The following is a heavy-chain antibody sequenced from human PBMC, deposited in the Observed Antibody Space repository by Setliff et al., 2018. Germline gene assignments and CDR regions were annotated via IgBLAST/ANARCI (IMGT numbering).Heavy chain of an antibody. CDR1: GFTFSSYA. D-gene: IGHD3-16*01. V-gene: IGHV3-30*04. J-gene: IGHJ4*02. Sequence: PGGSLRLSCAASGFTFSSYAMYWVRQAPGKGLEWVAVISYDGSNKYYADSVKGRFTISRDNSKNSLYLQMNSLRAEDTAVYYCARDGGEYWGQGTLVTVSS. CDR3: ARDGGEY. CDR2: ISYDGSNK.